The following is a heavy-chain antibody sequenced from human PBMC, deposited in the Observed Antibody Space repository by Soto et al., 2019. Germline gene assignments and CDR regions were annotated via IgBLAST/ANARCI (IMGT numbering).Heavy chain of an antibody. D-gene: IGHD2-15*01. CDR1: GYTFTSYD. CDR2: MNPNSGNT. V-gene: IGHV1-8*01. Sequence: QVPLVQSGAEVKKPGAAVKVSCKASGYTFTSYDINWVRQATGQGLEWMGWMNPNSGNTGYAQKFQGRVTMTRNTAISTDYMELSSLRSEDTAVYYCARGRVVVAAIYYYYGMDVWGQGTTVTVSS. J-gene: IGHJ6*02. CDR3: ARGRVVVAAIYYYYGMDV.